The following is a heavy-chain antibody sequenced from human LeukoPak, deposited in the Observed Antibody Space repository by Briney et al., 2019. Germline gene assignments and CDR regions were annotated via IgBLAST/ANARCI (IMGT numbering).Heavy chain of an antibody. CDR3: AKGYRSGSYYSDFDY. Sequence: PGGSLRLSCAASGFTFSSYGMRWVHQAPGKGLEWVSGISGSGDNTYYADSVKGRFTISRDNYKNMLYLQMNSLRAEDTAVYYCAKGYRSGSYYSDFDYWGQGTLVTVSS. CDR1: GFTFSSYG. J-gene: IGHJ4*02. D-gene: IGHD3-10*01. CDR2: ISGSGDNT. V-gene: IGHV3-23*01.